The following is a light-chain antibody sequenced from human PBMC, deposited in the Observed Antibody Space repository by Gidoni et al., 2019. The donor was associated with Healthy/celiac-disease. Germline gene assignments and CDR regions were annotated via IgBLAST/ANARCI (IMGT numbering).Light chain of an antibody. V-gene: IGKV1-27*01. Sequence: DIQMTQYPSSLSASVGERVTITCRASQGISNYLAWYQKKPGKVPKLLIYAASTLQTGVPSRFSGSGSGTDFTLTISSRQPEDVATYYCQKYNSAPPTFXXXTKVEIK. CDR3: QKYNSAPPT. CDR2: AAS. CDR1: QGISNY. J-gene: IGKJ1*01.